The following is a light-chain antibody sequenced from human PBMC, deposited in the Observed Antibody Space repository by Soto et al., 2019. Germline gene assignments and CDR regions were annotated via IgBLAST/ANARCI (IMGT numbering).Light chain of an antibody. Sequence: EIVMTQSPTTLSVSPGERATLSCRASQRVSSKLAWYQQKPGQPPRLLIFDASARASGVPARFSGSGSGTEFILTISGLQPEDFAVYYCQQYNDWPPYTFGQGTRLEIK. CDR1: QRVSSK. CDR2: DAS. J-gene: IGKJ5*01. V-gene: IGKV3-15*01. CDR3: QQYNDWPPYT.